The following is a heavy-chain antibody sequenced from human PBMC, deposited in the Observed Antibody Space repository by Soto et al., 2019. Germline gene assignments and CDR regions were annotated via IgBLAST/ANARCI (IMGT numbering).Heavy chain of an antibody. Sequence: QVQLQESGPGLVKPSGTLSLTCSVSGDSISNNKWWSWVRQPPGKGLEWIGEMHHSGSIHYNASPRRRATLPVHKSRTQFSRQLPSVTAADAALYFCARHANMPLGSQYLDSWGPGTLVTVSS. CDR1: GDSISNNKW. D-gene: IGHD2-2*01. CDR2: MHHSGSI. J-gene: IGHJ4*02. V-gene: IGHV4-4*02. CDR3: ARHANMPLGSQYLDS.